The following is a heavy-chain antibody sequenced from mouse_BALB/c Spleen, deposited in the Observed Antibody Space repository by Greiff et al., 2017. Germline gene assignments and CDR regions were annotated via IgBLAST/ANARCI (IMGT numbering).Heavy chain of an antibody. CDR2: ISDGGSYT. CDR3: ARDSNWDDYAMDY. J-gene: IGHJ4*01. CDR1: GFTFSDYY. D-gene: IGHD4-1*01. Sequence: EVQLVESGGGLVKPGGSLKLSCAASGFTFSDYYMYWVRQTPEKRLEWVATISDGGSYTYYPDSVKGRFTISRDNAKNNLYLQMSSLKSEDTAMYYCARDSNWDDYAMDYWGQGTSVTVSS. V-gene: IGHV5-4*02.